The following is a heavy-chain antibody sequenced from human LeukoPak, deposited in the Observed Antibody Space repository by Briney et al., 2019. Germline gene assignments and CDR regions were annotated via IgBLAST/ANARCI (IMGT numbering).Heavy chain of an antibody. CDR1: GYTFTGYY. Sequence: ASVKVSCKASGYTFTGYYIHWVRQAPGQGLEWMGWINPNSGGTNYAQRFQGRVTMTRDTSISTAYMELSRLTSDDTAFYYCARDQTGSAGVWGQGTLVTVSS. J-gene: IGHJ4*02. CDR2: INPNSGGT. V-gene: IGHV1-2*02. D-gene: IGHD2-15*01. CDR3: ARDQTGSAGV.